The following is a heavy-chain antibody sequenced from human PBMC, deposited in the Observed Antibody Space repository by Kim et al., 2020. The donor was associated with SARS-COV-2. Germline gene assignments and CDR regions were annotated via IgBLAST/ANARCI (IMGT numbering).Heavy chain of an antibody. D-gene: IGHD5-12*01. CDR2: ITDSGGST. J-gene: IGHJ4*02. Sequence: GGSLRLSCVAPGFTFSNYVMSWVRQAPGKGLEWVSGITDSGGSTYYADSVKGRFTISRDNSKNILYLQINSLRVEDTAMYYCAKDSGPVDIVAAIDSWGRGTLVTAAS. V-gene: IGHV3-23*01. CDR1: GFTFSNYV. CDR3: AKDSGPVDIVAAIDS.